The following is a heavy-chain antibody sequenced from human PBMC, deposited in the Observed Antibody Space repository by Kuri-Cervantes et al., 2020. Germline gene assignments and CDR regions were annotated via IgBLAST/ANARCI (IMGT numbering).Heavy chain of an antibody. Sequence: GESLKISCAASGFTFSSYGMHWVRQAPGKGLEWVAVISYDGSNKYYADSVKGRFTISRDNSKNTLYLQMNSLRAEDTAVYYCARQEKQWLVLVDYWGQGTLVTVSS. V-gene: IGHV3-30*03. CDR2: ISYDGSNK. CDR3: ARQEKQWLVLVDY. J-gene: IGHJ4*02. D-gene: IGHD6-19*01. CDR1: GFTFSSYG.